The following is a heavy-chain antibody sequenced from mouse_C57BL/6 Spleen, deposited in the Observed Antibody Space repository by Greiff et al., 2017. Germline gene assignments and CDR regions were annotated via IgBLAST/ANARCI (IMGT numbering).Heavy chain of an antibody. Sequence: QVQLKESGAELVKPGASVKLSCKASGYTFTEYTIHWVKQRSGQGLEWIGWFYPGSGSITYNEKFKDKATLTADKSSSTVYMELSRLTSEDSAVYFCARHEEAHPPDYCAMDYWGQGTSVTVSS. J-gene: IGHJ4*01. CDR1: GYTFTEYT. CDR2: FYPGSGSI. V-gene: IGHV1-62-2*01. CDR3: ARHEEAHPPDYCAMDY.